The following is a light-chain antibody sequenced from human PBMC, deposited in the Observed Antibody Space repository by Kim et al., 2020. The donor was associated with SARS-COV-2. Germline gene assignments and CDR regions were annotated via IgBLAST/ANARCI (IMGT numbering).Light chain of an antibody. Sequence: RVPIAGSGRSSRIGAGYNVHWYQQVPGTTPKLLIYTNNRRPPGGPDRFSGSKSGTSAALAITGLQAEDEADDYCQTYDSSLGGSVFGGGTKVTVL. V-gene: IGLV1-40*01. CDR3: QTYDSSLGGSV. J-gene: IGLJ3*02. CDR2: TNN. CDR1: SSRIGAGYN.